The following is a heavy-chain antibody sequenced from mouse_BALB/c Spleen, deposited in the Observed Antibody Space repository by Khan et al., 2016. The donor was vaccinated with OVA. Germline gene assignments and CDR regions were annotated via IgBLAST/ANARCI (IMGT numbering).Heavy chain of an antibody. CDR1: GFSLTTYG. J-gene: IGHJ3*01. V-gene: IGHV2-2*02. Sequence: VQVVESGPGLVQPSQSLSITCTVSGFSLTTYGVHWVRQSPGKGLEWLGVIWSGGSTDYNAPFISRLSISKDSSKSQVFFKRNSLQVNDTAIYYCARNYDYDEGLAYWGQGTLVTVSA. CDR3: ARNYDYDEGLAY. D-gene: IGHD2-4*01. CDR2: IWSGGST.